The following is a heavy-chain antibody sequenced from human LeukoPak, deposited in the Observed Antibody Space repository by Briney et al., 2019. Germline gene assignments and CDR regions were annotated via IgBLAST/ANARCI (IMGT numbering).Heavy chain of an antibody. V-gene: IGHV4-31*03. CDR3: ARGVEMATIPVDY. CDR1: GGSISSGGYY. Sequence: PSQTLSLTCTVSGGSISSGGYYWSWIRQHPGKGLEWIGYIYYSGSTYYNPSLKSRVTISADTSKNQFSLKLSSVTAADTAVYYCARGVEMATIPVDYWGQGTLVTVSS. J-gene: IGHJ4*02. CDR2: IYYSGST. D-gene: IGHD5-24*01.